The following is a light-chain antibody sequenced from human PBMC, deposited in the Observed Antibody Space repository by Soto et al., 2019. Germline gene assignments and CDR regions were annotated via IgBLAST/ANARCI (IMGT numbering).Light chain of an antibody. J-gene: IGKJ4*01. CDR1: QSVSTY. V-gene: IGKV3-11*01. Sequence: EIVLTQSPATLSLSPGERVTLSCRASQSVSTYLGWYQQRPGQAPRLLIYDASNRATGIPARFSGSGSGTDFTLTISTIAPEDFAVYYCQQRSNWPLTFGGGTKVEIK. CDR3: QQRSNWPLT. CDR2: DAS.